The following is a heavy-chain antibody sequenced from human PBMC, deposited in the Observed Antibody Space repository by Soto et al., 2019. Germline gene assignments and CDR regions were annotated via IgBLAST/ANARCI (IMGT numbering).Heavy chain of an antibody. Sequence: PGGSLRLSCAASGFTFSSYWMTWVRQAPGKGLEWVANKKKDGSDKYYMDTVKGRFTISRDNAKDSLHLQINSLRAEDTAVYYCVMFRYGGCFDFWGQGTLVTVSS. CDR3: VMFRYGGCFDF. CDR1: GFTFSSYW. J-gene: IGHJ4*02. V-gene: IGHV3-7*02. D-gene: IGHD4-17*01. CDR2: KKKDGSDK.